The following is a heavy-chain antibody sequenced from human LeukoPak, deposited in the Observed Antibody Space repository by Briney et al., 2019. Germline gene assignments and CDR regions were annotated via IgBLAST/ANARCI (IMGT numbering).Heavy chain of an antibody. CDR2: FDPEDGET. CDR3: ATAWITMVREVITDY. J-gene: IGHJ4*02. Sequence: ASVKVSCKVSGYTLTELSMHWVRQAPGKGLEWMGGFDPEDGETVYAQKFQGRVTMTEDTSTDTAYMELSSLRSEDTAVYYCATAWITMVREVITDYWGQGTLVTVSS. D-gene: IGHD3-10*01. V-gene: IGHV1-24*01. CDR1: GYTLTELS.